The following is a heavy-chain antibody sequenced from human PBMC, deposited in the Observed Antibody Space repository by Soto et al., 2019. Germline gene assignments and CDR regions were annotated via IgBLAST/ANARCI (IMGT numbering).Heavy chain of an antibody. CDR2: ISASNGNT. Sequence: QVQLVQSGAEVKKPGASVKVSCKASGYTFTSYGISWVRQAPGHGLEWMGWISASNGNTNYAQKLQGRGTMTTDTSTSTAYMELRSLRSDDTAVYYCARDYGDYFRFTLHYWGQGTLVTVSS. J-gene: IGHJ4*02. V-gene: IGHV1-18*01. CDR1: GYTFTSYG. D-gene: IGHD4-17*01. CDR3: ARDYGDYFRFTLHY.